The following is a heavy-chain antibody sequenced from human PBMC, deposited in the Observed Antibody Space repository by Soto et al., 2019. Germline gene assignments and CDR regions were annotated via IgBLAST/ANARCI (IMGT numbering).Heavy chain of an antibody. CDR2: ITYDGANG. D-gene: IGHD1-26*01. CDR1: GFIFRSYA. CDR3: ARAFSGSYPNFDY. J-gene: IGHJ4*02. Sequence: GGSLRLSCLASGFIFRSYAMHWVRQAPGKGLEWVAVITYDGANGYYADSVRGRFAISRDNSKSTLFLQMYSLRPEDTAVYYCARAFSGSYPNFDYWGQGTLVTVSS. V-gene: IGHV3-30*09.